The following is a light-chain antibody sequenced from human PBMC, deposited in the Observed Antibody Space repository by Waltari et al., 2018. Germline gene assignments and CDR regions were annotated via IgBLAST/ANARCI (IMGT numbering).Light chain of an antibody. CDR2: EVS. J-gene: IGLJ3*02. CDR1: SSDVGGYNY. Sequence: QSALTQPPSASGSPGQSVTITCTGTSSDVGGYNYVSWYQQHPGRAPKLLIYEVSKRPCGGPRRFSASKSGDTAALTVSGLQAEDEADYYCSSDAGRNNVMFGGGTKLTVL. CDR3: SSDAGRNNVM. V-gene: IGLV2-8*01.